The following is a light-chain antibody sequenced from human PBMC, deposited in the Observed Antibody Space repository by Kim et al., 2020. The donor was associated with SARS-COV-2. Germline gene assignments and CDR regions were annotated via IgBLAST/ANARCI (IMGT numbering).Light chain of an antibody. Sequence: SVSQGQTASITCSGDKLGDKYACWYQQKPGQSPVLVIYQDSKRPSGIPERFSGSNSGNTDTLTISGTQAMDEADYYCQAWDSRTVVFGGGTQLTVL. J-gene: IGLJ2*01. CDR2: QDS. V-gene: IGLV3-1*01. CDR3: QAWDSRTVV. CDR1: KLGDKY.